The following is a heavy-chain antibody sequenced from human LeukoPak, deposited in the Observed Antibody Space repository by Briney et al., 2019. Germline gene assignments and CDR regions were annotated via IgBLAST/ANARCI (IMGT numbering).Heavy chain of an antibody. CDR3: TSFTGGYGDYDNWFDP. CDR1: GFTFSNAW. J-gene: IGHJ5*02. V-gene: IGHV3-15*01. CDR2: IKSKTDGGTT. Sequence: GGSLRLSCAASGFTFSNAWMSWVRQAPGKGLEWVGRIKSKTDGGTTDYAAPVKGRFTISRDDSKNTLYLQMNSLKTEDTAVYYCTSFTGGYGDYDNWFDPWGQGTLVTVSS. D-gene: IGHD4-17*01.